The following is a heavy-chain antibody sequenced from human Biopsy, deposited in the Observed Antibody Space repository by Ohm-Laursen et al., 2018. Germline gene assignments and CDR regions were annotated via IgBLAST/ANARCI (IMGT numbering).Heavy chain of an antibody. D-gene: IGHD5-12*01. Sequence: PGTLSLTCTVSRGSISSYYWSWIRQPPGKGLEWIGYMSNSGSTNYNPSLKTRVTMSVDTSKSQFSLRLTSVTAADTAVYYCAATDYSAYTTIDHWGQGTLISVSS. V-gene: IGHV4-59*12. CDR1: RGSISSYY. CDR2: MSNSGST. J-gene: IGHJ4*02. CDR3: AATDYSAYTTIDH.